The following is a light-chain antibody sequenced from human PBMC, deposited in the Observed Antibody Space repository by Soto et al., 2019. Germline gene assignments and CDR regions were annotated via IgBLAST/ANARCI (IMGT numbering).Light chain of an antibody. CDR3: QQFNSYPIT. CDR2: DVS. CDR1: QDIRGA. V-gene: IGKV1-13*02. J-gene: IGKJ5*01. Sequence: AIQVTQSPSSLSASVGDTVTIACPPSQDIRGALAWFQQRLGKAPKLLIYDVSSLESGVPSRFSGSGFGTEFTLTISSLQPEDFGTFYCQQFNSYPITFGHGTRLEIK.